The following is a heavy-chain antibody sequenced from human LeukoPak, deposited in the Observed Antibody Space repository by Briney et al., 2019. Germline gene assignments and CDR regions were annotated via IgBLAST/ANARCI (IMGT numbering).Heavy chain of an antibody. J-gene: IGHJ4*02. D-gene: IGHD5-18*01. CDR3: ARVVSGYSYGFFDY. V-gene: IGHV3-21*01. CDR1: GFTFTTYS. CDR2: ISGSGDYT. Sequence: GGSLRLSCAASGFTFTTYSIIWVRQAPGKGREWVSSISGSGDYTSYAHSVKGRFTISRDNAKNSLYLQMNTLRSEDTAVYYCARVVSGYSYGFFDYWGQGTPVTVSS.